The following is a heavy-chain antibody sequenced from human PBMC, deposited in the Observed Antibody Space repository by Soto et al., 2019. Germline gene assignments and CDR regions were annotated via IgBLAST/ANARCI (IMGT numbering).Heavy chain of an antibody. J-gene: IGHJ4*02. V-gene: IGHV3-23*01. CDR1: GFTFSSYA. CDR2: ISGSGGST. D-gene: IGHD3-22*01. Sequence: PGGSLRLSCAASGFTFSSYAMSWVRQAPGKXLEWVSAISGSGGSTYYADSVKGRFTISRDNSKNTLYLQMNSLRAEDTAVYYCAKEGDRGYYDSSGYYPPGYFDYWGQGTLVTVSS. CDR3: AKEGDRGYYDSSGYYPPGYFDY.